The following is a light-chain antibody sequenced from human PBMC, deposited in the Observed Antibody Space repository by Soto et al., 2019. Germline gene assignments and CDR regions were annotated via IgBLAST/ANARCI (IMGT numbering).Light chain of an antibody. CDR1: QSISSW. CDR2: DAS. CDR3: QQYDNWPPIT. V-gene: IGKV1-33*01. Sequence: IQMTQSPSTRAASLGDRVTITCRASQSISSWLAWYQQKPGKAPKLLIYDASNLETGVQSRFSGSGSGTDFNFTISSLQPEDIATYCCQQYDNWPPITCGQGTR. J-gene: IGKJ5*01.